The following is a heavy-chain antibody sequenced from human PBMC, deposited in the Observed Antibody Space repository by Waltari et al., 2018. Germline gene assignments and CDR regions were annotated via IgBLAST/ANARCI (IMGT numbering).Heavy chain of an antibody. CDR3: ASDRGVGLYLDS. Sequence: HVQLRESGPGLVQPSGTLSLTCELSIPSIRSTRCWSWVRQLPGKGLEWIGQVHNSGKTISSPSLESRVTISEDTSKNQFYLKLYAVTAADTAIYYCASDRGVGLYLDSWGQGILVTVSS. D-gene: IGHD2-8*02. CDR1: IPSIRSTRC. CDR2: VHNSGKT. V-gene: IGHV4-4*02. J-gene: IGHJ4*02.